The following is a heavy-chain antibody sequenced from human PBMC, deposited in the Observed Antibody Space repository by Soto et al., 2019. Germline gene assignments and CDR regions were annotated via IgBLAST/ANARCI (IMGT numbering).Heavy chain of an antibody. J-gene: IGHJ6*02. CDR1: SRPCSGYY. Sequence: PSGTISHTSAAYSRPCSGYYWSCIRQAPGKRLEWIGEINHSGSTNYNPSLQSRVTISVDTSKNQFSLKLSSVTAADTAVYYCARGTGGGFWSGYPNYYYYGMDVWGQGTTVT. CDR3: ARGTGGGFWSGYPNYYYYGMDV. CDR2: INHSGST. D-gene: IGHD3-3*01. V-gene: IGHV4-34*01.